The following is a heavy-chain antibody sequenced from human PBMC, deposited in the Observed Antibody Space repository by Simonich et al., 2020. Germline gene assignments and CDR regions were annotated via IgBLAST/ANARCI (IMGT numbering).Heavy chain of an antibody. CDR3: ARTYSGSYYYFDY. CDR2: MNPNSGNT. D-gene: IGHD1-26*01. CDR1: GYTFTSYD. Sequence: QVQLVQSGAEVKKPGASVKVSCKASGYTFTSYDNNWVRQATGQGLEWMGWMNPNSGNTGYAKKFQGRVTITRNTSISTAYMELSSLRSEDTAVYYCARTYSGSYYYFDYWGQGTLVTVSS. J-gene: IGHJ4*02. V-gene: IGHV1-8*03.